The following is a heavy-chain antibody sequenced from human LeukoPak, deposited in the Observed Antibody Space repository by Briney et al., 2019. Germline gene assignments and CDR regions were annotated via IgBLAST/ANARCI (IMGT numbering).Heavy chain of an antibody. Sequence: GGSLRLSCAASGFTFSTYCMNWVRQAPGKGLEWVSSISSGSSYIYYADSVKGRFTISRDNAKNSLYLQMNSLKTEDTAVYYCARGASYDILTGYHLDYWGQGTLVTVSS. CDR1: GFTFSTYC. J-gene: IGHJ4*02. V-gene: IGHV3-21*04. CDR3: ARGASYDILTGYHLDY. CDR2: ISSGSSYI. D-gene: IGHD3-9*01.